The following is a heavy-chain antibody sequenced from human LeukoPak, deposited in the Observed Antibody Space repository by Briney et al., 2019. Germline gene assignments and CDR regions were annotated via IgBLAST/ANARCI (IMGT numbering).Heavy chain of an antibody. CDR2: IYTSGST. J-gene: IGHJ6*03. Sequence: SETLSLTCTVSGGSISSGSYSWSWIRQPAGKGLEWIGRIYTSGSTNYNPSLKSRVTISVDTSKNQFSLKLSSVTAADTAVYYCARVAHGDYYYYMDVWGKGTTVTVSS. D-gene: IGHD2-8*01. CDR3: ARVAHGDYYYYMDV. V-gene: IGHV4-61*02. CDR1: GGSISSGSYS.